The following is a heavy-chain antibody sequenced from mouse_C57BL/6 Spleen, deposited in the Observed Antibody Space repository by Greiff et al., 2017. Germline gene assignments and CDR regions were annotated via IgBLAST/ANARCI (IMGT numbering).Heavy chain of an antibody. CDR2: IYPGDGDT. Sequence: QVQLQQSGAELVKPGASVKISCKASGYAFSSYWMNWVKQRPGKGLEWIGQIYPGDGDTNYNGKFKGKATLTADKSSSTAYMQLSSLTSEDSAVYFCARADYDYDRAYFDYWGQGTTLTVSS. J-gene: IGHJ2*01. D-gene: IGHD2-4*01. CDR1: GYAFSSYW. V-gene: IGHV1-80*01. CDR3: ARADYDYDRAYFDY.